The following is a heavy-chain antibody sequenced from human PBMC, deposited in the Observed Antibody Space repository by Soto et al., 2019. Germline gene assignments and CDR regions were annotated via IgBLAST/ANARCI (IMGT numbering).Heavy chain of an antibody. Sequence: ASVKVSCKASGYTFTGYYMHWVRQAPGQGLEWMGWINPNSGGTNYAQKFQGWVTMTRDTSISTAYMELSRLRSDDTAVYYCAFFFIIRRPPRSTLFSARRSSDL. J-gene: IGHJ2*01. V-gene: IGHV1-2*04. D-gene: IGHD4-17*01. CDR2: INPNSGGT. CDR1: GYTFTGYY. CDR3: AFFFIIRRPPRSTLFSARRSSDL.